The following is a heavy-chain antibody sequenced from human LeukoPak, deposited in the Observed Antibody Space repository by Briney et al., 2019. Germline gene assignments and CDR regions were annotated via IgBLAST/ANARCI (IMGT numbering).Heavy chain of an antibody. V-gene: IGHV3-23*01. CDR2: ISATTGLT. J-gene: IGHJ4*02. CDR1: GFTFSSYA. CDR3: ARVTMVRGVTDFDY. D-gene: IGHD3-10*01. Sequence: PGGSLRLSCAASGFTFSSYAMNWVRQAPGKGLEWVSTISATTGLTYYADSVKGRFTISRDNAKNSLYLQMNSLRAEDTAVYYCARVTMVRGVTDFDYWGQGTLVTVSS.